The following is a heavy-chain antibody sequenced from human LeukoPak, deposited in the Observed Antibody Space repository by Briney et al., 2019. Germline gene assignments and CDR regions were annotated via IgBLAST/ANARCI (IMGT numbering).Heavy chain of an antibody. V-gene: IGHV5-51*01. CDR2: SPASSPP. Sequence: SPASSPPIYSPSFHGQVTISPAKSIPTAYLQWSSLKASDTAMYYCARISGSYYVDPFDYWGQGTLVTVSS. J-gene: IGHJ4*02. CDR3: ARISGSYYVDPFDY. D-gene: IGHD1-26*01.